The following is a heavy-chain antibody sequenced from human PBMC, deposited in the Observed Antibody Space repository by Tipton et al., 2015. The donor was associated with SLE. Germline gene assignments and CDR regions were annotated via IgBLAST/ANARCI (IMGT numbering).Heavy chain of an antibody. CDR1: GYSISSGYY. CDR2: IYHSGST. Sequence: LRLSCAVSGYSISSGYYWGWIRQPPGKGLEWIGSIYHSGSTYYNPSLKSRVTISVDTSKNQFSLKLSSVTAADTAVYYCASQGDPDYWGQGTLVTVSS. J-gene: IGHJ4*02. CDR3: ASQGDPDY. D-gene: IGHD1-26*01. V-gene: IGHV4-38-2*01.